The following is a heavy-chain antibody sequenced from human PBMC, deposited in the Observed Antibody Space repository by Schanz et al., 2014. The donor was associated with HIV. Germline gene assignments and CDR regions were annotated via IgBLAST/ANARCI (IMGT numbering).Heavy chain of an antibody. CDR1: GFTFRSYA. J-gene: IGHJ3*01. CDR3: T. V-gene: IGHV3-23*01. Sequence: EVQLLESGGDLVQPGGSLRLSCEASGFTFRSYAMNWVRQTPGKGLQWVSSIDGRGVSTYYGDSLKGRFTISRDNFKDMVYLQMNSLRVEDTALYYCTRGQGTVVIVSS. CDR2: IDGRGVST.